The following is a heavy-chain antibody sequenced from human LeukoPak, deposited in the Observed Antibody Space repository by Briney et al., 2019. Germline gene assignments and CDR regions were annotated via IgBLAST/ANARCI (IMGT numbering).Heavy chain of an antibody. J-gene: IGHJ6*02. D-gene: IGHD4-17*01. CDR2: ISYDGSNK. Sequence: GGSLRLSCAASGFTFSSYAMSWVRQAPGKGLEWVAVISYDGSNKYYADSVKGRFTISRDNSKNTLYLQMNSLRAEDAAVYYCANAHMTTVSLGYYGMDVWGQGTTVTVSS. CDR1: GFTFSSYA. CDR3: ANAHMTTVSLGYYGMDV. V-gene: IGHV3-30*18.